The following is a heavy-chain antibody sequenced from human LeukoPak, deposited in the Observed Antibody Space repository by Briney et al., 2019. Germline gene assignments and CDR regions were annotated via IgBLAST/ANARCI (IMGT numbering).Heavy chain of an antibody. V-gene: IGHV4-39*07. CDR2: IYYSGST. CDR3: ARGNSSGYHYRDYFDY. CDR1: GGSISSSNYY. Sequence: SETLSLTCTVSGGSISSSNYYWGWIRQPPGKGLEWIGSIYYSGSTYYNPSLKSRVTISVDTSKNQFSLKLSSVTAADTAVYYCARGNSSGYHYRDYFDYWGQGTLATVSS. J-gene: IGHJ4*02. D-gene: IGHD3-22*01.